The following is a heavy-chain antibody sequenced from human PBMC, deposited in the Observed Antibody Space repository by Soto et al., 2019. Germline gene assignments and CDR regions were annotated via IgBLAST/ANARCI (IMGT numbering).Heavy chain of an antibody. Sequence: GASVKVSCKASGYTFTGYYMHWVRQAPGQGLEWMGWMNPNGGNTGYAQKFQGRVTMTRNISINTAYMEVRSLRPEDTAVYYCARDVGGYSYGLYYHYGMDVWGQGTTVTVSS. CDR1: GYTFTGYY. V-gene: IGHV1-8*02. D-gene: IGHD5-18*01. J-gene: IGHJ6*02. CDR2: MNPNGGNT. CDR3: ARDVGGYSYGLYYHYGMDV.